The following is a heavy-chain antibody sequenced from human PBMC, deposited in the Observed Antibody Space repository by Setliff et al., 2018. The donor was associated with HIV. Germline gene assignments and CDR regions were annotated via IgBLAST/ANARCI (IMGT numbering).Heavy chain of an antibody. CDR2: VYTSGST. CDR3: ARHRGYSSSSLLDY. CDR1: GGSIASGSYY. J-gene: IGHJ4*02. Sequence: PSETLSLTCTVSGGSIASGSYYWSWIRQPAGKGLEWIGRVYTSGSTNYNPSLKSRVTISLDMSKDQFSLKLSSVTAADTAVYYCARHRGYSSSSLLDYWGQGILVTVSS. V-gene: IGHV4-61*02. D-gene: IGHD6-6*01.